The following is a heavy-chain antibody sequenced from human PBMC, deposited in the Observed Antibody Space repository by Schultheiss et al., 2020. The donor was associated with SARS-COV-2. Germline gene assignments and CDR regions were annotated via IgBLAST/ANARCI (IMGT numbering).Heavy chain of an antibody. D-gene: IGHD7-27*01. CDR3: ARDLLGNYYYGMDV. V-gene: IGHV3-21*04. CDR2: ISSSSSYT. Sequence: GGSLRLSCAASGFTFSSYAMSWVRQAPGKGLEWVSSISSSSSYTNYADSVKGRFTISRDNAKNSLYLQMNSLRAEDTAVYYCARDLLGNYYYGMDVWGQGTTVTVSS. CDR1: GFTFSSYA. J-gene: IGHJ6*02.